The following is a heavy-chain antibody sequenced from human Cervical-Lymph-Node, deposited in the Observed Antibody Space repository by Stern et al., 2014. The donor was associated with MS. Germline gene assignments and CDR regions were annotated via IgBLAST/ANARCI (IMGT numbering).Heavy chain of an antibody. CDR3: ARGIVVVPAVPYYYAMDV. CDR2: IDWDDDK. V-gene: IGHV2-70*11. CDR1: GYLLTTSGMC. J-gene: IGHJ6*02. Sequence: ESGPALVKPTQTLTLTCTLSGYLLTTSGMCVNWIRQPPGKALEWLARIDWDDDKHFSTSLKTRLTLSKDTSKNQVVLTMTNMDPVDTATYFCARGIVVVPAVPYYYAMDVWGQGTSVTVSS. D-gene: IGHD2-2*01.